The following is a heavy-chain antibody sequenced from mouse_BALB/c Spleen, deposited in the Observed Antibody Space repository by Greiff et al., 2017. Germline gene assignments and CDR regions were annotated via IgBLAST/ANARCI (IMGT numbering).Heavy chain of an antibody. CDR2: INPGSGGT. CDR1: GYAFTNYL. CDR3: AKLYYFDY. Sequence: QVQLQQSGAELVRPGTSVKVSCKASGYAFTNYLIEWVKQRPGQGLEWIGVINPGSGGTNYNEKFKGKATLTVDKSSSTAYMQLSSPTSEDSAVYYCAKLYYFDYWGQGTTLTVSS. J-gene: IGHJ2*01. V-gene: IGHV1-54*01.